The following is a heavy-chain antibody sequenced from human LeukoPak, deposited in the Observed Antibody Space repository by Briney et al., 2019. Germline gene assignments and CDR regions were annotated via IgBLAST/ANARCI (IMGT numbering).Heavy chain of an antibody. CDR1: GFTLSGYA. CDR2: ISYDGSNK. D-gene: IGHD4-23*01. V-gene: IGHV3-30-3*01. Sequence: SGGSLRLSCAASGFTLSGYAMHWVRQAPGKGLEWVTVISYDGSNKYYADSVKGRFTISRDNSKNTLYLQMNSLRAEDTAVYYCARGVGGDAFDIWGQGTMVTVSS. CDR3: ARGVGGDAFDI. J-gene: IGHJ3*02.